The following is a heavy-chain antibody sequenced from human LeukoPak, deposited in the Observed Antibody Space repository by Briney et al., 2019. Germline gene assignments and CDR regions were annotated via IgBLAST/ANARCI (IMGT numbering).Heavy chain of an antibody. V-gene: IGHV3-11*03. J-gene: IGHJ5*01. CDR1: GFSFSDYY. D-gene: IGHD3-22*01. CDR2: ISSSSAYT. Sequence: GGSLRLSCAASGFSFSDYYMSCIRQAPGKGLERVSYISSSSAYTNYADSVKGRFTISRDNAKKSLYLQMNSLRAEDTAVYYCARQNYYATSGYFDFWGQGTLVTVSS. CDR3: ARQNYYATSGYFDF.